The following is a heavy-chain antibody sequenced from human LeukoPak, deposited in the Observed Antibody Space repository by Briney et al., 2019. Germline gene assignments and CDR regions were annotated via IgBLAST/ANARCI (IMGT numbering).Heavy chain of an antibody. V-gene: IGHV3-66*01. D-gene: IGHD6-19*01. J-gene: IGHJ4*02. CDR1: EFSVGSNY. CDR2: IYSGGST. CDR3: ARERNIAVADY. Sequence: GGSLRLSCAASEFSVGSNYMTWVRQAPGKGLEWVSLIYSGGSTYYADSVKGRFTISRDNAQNSLYLQMNSLRAEDTAVYYCARERNIAVADYWGQGTLVTVSS.